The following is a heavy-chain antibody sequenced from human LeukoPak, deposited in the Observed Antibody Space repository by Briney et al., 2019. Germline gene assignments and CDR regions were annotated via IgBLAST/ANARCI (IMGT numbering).Heavy chain of an antibody. J-gene: IGHJ4*02. Sequence: GGSLRLSCAASGFTFDDYAMHWVRQAPDKGLEWVAIISYDGSNKYYADSVKGRFTISRDNSKNTLYLQMNSLRAEDTAVFYCARDPDSSGYYVFDYWGQGTLVTVSS. D-gene: IGHD3-22*01. V-gene: IGHV3-30*04. CDR3: ARDPDSSGYYVFDY. CDR2: ISYDGSNK. CDR1: GFTFDDYA.